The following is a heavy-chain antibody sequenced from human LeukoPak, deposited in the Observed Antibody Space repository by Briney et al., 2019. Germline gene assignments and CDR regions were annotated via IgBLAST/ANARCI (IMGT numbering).Heavy chain of an antibody. D-gene: IGHD1-26*01. CDR2: ISSSSSYI. J-gene: IGHJ4*02. Sequence: GGSLRLSCAASGFTFSSYSMNWVRQAPGKGLEWVSSISSSSSYIYYADSVKGRFTISRDNAKNSLYLQMNSLRAEDTAVYYCARGSGRSYLPFDYWGQGTPVAVSS. V-gene: IGHV3-21*01. CDR3: ARGSGRSYLPFDY. CDR1: GFTFSSYS.